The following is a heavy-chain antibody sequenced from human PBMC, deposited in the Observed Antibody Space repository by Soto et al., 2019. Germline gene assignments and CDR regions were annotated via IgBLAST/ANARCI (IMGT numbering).Heavy chain of an antibody. CDR3: ARRWGAAVDY. D-gene: IGHD1-26*01. V-gene: IGHV4-59*08. Sequence: QVQLQESGPGLVKPSETLSLTCTVSGGSISSYYWSWIRQPPGKGLEWIGYIYYSGSTNYNPSLSSRVTISVDTSKNHFPLKLSSLTASDTAVYYCARRWGAAVDYWGQGTLVTVSS. CDR1: GGSISSYY. J-gene: IGHJ4*02. CDR2: IYYSGST.